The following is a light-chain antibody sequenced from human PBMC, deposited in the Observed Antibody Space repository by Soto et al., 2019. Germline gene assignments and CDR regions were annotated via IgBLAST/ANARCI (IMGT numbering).Light chain of an antibody. V-gene: IGKV1-39*01. CDR1: QSISSY. Sequence: DIQMTQSPSYLSASVGDRVTITCRASQSISSYLNWYQQKPGKAPKLLIYAASSLQSGVPSRFSGSGSGTDFTLTISSLQPEDFPTYYCQQSYSTPITFGQVTRLEIK. CDR2: AAS. CDR3: QQSYSTPIT. J-gene: IGKJ5*01.